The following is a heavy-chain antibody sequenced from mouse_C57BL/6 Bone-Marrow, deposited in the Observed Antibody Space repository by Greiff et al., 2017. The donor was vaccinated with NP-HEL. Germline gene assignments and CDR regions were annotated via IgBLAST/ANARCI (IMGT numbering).Heavy chain of an antibody. V-gene: IGHV1-76*01. Sequence: QVQLQQSGAELVRPGASVKLSCTASGYTFTDYYINWVKQRPGQGLEWIARIYPGSGNTYYNEKFKGQATLTEENSTSTAYMMLSSLTSEDSAVYFCARGIYDGYVLLAMDYWGQGTPVTVSS. CDR3: ARGIYDGYVLLAMDY. CDR2: IYPGSGNT. D-gene: IGHD2-2*01. CDR1: GYTFTDYY. J-gene: IGHJ4*01.